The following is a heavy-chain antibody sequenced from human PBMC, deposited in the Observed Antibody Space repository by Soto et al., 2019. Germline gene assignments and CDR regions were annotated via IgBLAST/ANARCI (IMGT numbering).Heavy chain of an antibody. CDR2: IYPGDSDT. J-gene: IGHJ4*02. V-gene: IGHV5-51*01. CDR3: ARLAMSGERKDPTFDY. Sequence: GESLKISCKGSGYSFTSYWIGWVRQMPGKGLEWMGIIYPGDSDTRYSPSFQGQVTISADQSISTAYLQWSSLKASDTAMYYCARLAMSGERKDPTFDYWGQGTLVTVSS. CDR1: GYSFTSYW.